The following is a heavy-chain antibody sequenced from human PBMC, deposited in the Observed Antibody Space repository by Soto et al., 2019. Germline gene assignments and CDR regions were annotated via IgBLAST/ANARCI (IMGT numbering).Heavy chain of an antibody. CDR3: ARGSYYYDSSGLGV. CDR1: GGSISSYY. Sequence: PSETLSLTCTVSGGSISSYYWNWIRQPPGQGLEWIGNIYYSGSGSSNYNTSLKSRVTISVDTSQNQISMKVSSVTAADTAVYYCARGSYYYDSSGLGVWGQGTTVTVSS. J-gene: IGHJ6*02. CDR2: IYYSGSGSS. D-gene: IGHD3-22*01. V-gene: IGHV4-59*01.